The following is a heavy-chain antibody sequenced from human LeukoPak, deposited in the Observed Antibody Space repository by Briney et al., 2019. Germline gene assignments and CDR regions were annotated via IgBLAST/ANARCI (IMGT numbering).Heavy chain of an antibody. Sequence: ASVKVSCKASGYTFTGYYMHWLRQAPGQGLEWMGWINPNTGGTNYAQKFEGRVTMTRDTSISAAYMELSRLSSDDTAAYYCARDIQPWLRVFDYWGQGTLVTVST. CDR2: INPNTGGT. CDR3: ARDIQPWLRVFDY. J-gene: IGHJ4*02. CDR1: GYTFTGYY. V-gene: IGHV1-2*02. D-gene: IGHD5-18*01.